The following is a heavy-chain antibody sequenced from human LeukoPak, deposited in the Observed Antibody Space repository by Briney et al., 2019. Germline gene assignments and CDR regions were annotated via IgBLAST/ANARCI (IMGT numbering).Heavy chain of an antibody. CDR3: ARVYDSSGYYSWYI. CDR1: GYTFTGYY. J-gene: IGHJ3*02. V-gene: IGHV1-2*02. CDR2: INPNSGGT. D-gene: IGHD3-22*01. Sequence: ASVKVSCKASGYTFTGYYMHWVRQAPGQGLEWMGWINPNSGGTNYARKFQGRVTMTRDTSISTAYMELSRLRSDDTAVYYCARVYDSSGYYSWYIWGQGTMVTVSS.